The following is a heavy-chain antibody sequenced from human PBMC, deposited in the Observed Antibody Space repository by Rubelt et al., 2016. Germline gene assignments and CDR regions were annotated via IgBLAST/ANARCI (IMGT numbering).Heavy chain of an antibody. D-gene: IGHD1-14*01. V-gene: IGHV3-69-1*01. CDR2: IVSNSYT. CDR1: GFTFRNYA. J-gene: IGHJ4*02. Sequence: GGRLVQPGGSLRLSCAASGFTFRNYAMTWVRQASGKGLEWVSSIVSNSYTYYADSVRGRFTISRDNSQNTLYLQMNSLGAEATAVYYCATDRGSAPFDYWGQGTLVTVSS. CDR3: ATDRGSAPFDY.